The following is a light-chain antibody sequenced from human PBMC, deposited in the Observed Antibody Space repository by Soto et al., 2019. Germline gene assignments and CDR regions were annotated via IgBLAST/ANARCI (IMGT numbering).Light chain of an antibody. CDR2: DAS. V-gene: IGKV3-11*01. CDR1: QSVSSY. J-gene: IGKJ1*01. Sequence: EIVLTQSPATLSLSPGERATLSCRASQSVSSYLAWYQQKPGQAPRLLIYDASNRATGIPARFSGSGSGTDFTLTISSLEPEDFAVHYCPQRSNWPWTFGQGTKVEIK. CDR3: PQRSNWPWT.